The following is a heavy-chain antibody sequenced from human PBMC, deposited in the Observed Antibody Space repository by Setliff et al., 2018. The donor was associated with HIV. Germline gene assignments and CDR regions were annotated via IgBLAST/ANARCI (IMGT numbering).Heavy chain of an antibody. J-gene: IGHJ4*02. CDR3: ARGDRNWGYADY. CDR1: GYSISSGYY. Sequence: KTSETLSLTCTVSGYSISSGYYWGWIRQPPGKGLEWIGSIHHSGSTFQHPSLKSRVIISVDTSKNQFSLKLSSVTAADTAVFYCARGDRNWGYADYWGQGTLVTVSS. D-gene: IGHD7-27*01. V-gene: IGHV4-38-2*02. CDR2: IHHSGST.